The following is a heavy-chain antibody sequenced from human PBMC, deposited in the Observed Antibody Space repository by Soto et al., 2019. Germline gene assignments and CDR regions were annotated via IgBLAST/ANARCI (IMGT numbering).Heavy chain of an antibody. CDR1: GDSISSGGYY. D-gene: IGHD3-22*01. J-gene: IGHJ5*02. CDR2: IYYSGIT. Sequence: QVQLQESGPGLVKPSQTLSLTCTVSGDSISSGGYYWSWIRQHPGKGLEWIGHIYYSGITSYNSSLKSRVTISGDTSKNQFSLELTSVTAADTAVYYCARGYSSGYFGNWFGPWGQGTLVTGSS. CDR3: ARGYSSGYFGNWFGP. V-gene: IGHV4-31*03.